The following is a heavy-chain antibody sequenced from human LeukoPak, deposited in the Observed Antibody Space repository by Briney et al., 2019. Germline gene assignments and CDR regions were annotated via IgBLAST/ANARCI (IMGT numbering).Heavy chain of an antibody. CDR2: INAYNGNT. Sequence: ASVKVSCKASGYTFTSYGISWVRQAPGQGLEWMGWINAYNGNTNYAQKLQGRVTMTTDTSTSTAYMELRSLRSDDTAVYYCARRAVTTTDGYYYYYGMDVWGQGTTVTVSS. CDR3: ARRAVTTTDGYYYYYGMDV. D-gene: IGHD4-17*01. CDR1: GYTFTSYG. V-gene: IGHV1-18*01. J-gene: IGHJ6*02.